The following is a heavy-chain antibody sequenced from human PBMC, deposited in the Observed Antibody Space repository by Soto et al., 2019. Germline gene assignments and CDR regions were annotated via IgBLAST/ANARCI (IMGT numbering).Heavy chain of an antibody. CDR1: GVSISSGGYS. CDR2: IYHSGST. D-gene: IGHD2-8*01. J-gene: IGHJ5*02. Sequence: SETLSLTCTVSGVSISSGGYSWSWIRQPPGKGLEWIGYIYHSGSTYYNPSLKSRVTISVDRSKNQFSLKLSSVTAADTAVYYCARGAPVRFDPWGQGTLVTVSS. CDR3: ARGAPVRFDP. V-gene: IGHV4-30-2*01.